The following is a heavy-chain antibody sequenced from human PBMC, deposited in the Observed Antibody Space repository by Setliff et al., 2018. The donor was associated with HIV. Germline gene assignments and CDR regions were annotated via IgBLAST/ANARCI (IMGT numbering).Heavy chain of an antibody. CDR3: ARIGRTPYYYYYMDV. CDR1: GYAFNSYT. J-gene: IGHJ6*03. V-gene: IGHV1-8*01. CDR2: INPNSDNT. Sequence: KNSQASVKVSCKASGYAFNSYTLNWVRQATGRGLEWMGWINPNSDNTAYAQKFQGRLTMTRNTSTGTVYMELSSLRSEDTAVYYCARIGRTPYYYYYMDVWGKGTTVTVSS. D-gene: IGHD2-15*01.